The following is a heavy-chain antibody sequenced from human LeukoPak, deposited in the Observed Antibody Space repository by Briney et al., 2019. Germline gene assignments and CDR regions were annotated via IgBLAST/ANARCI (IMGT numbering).Heavy chain of an antibody. Sequence: SETLSLTRTVSGGSISSGSYYWSWIRQPAGKGLEWIGRIDTSGSSNYNPSLKSRVTMSVDTSKNQFSLRLSSVTAADTAVYYCASGHCSSTSCLDYWGQGTLVTVSS. D-gene: IGHD2-2*01. CDR1: GGSISSGSYY. V-gene: IGHV4-61*02. CDR2: IDTSGSS. J-gene: IGHJ4*02. CDR3: ASGHCSSTSCLDY.